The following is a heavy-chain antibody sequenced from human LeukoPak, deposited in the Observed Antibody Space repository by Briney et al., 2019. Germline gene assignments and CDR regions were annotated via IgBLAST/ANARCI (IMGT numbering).Heavy chain of an antibody. CDR2: INWNSGTI. J-gene: IGHJ4*02. Sequence: GGSLRLSCAASGFTFDDYAMHWVRQAPGKGLEWVSGINWNSGTIGYADSVKGRFTISRDNAKNSLYLEVSSLRTEDTALFYCAKDTQGMTGGFDYWGQGTLVTVSS. D-gene: IGHD4-23*01. V-gene: IGHV3-9*01. CDR3: AKDTQGMTGGFDY. CDR1: GFTFDDYA.